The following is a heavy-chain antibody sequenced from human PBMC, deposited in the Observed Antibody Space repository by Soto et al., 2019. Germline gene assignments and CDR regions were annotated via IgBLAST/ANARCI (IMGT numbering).Heavy chain of an antibody. D-gene: IGHD6-19*01. CDR1: GYTFTSYY. J-gene: IGHJ6*02. V-gene: IGHV1-46*01. CDR2: INPSGGST. CDR3: ARGIAVADTYYYYYGMDV. Sequence: ASVKVSCKASGYTFTSYYMHWVRQAPGQGLEWMGIINPSGGSTSYAQKFQGRVTMTRDTSTSTVYMELSSLRSEDTAVYYCARGIAVADTYYYYYGMDVWGQGTTVTVSS.